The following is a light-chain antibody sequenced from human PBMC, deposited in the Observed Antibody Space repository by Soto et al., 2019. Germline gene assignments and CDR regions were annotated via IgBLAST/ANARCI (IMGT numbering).Light chain of an antibody. V-gene: IGKV3D-15*01. CDR1: RSLGSN. CDR2: SAS. CDR3: LQYDDWPPWT. Sequence: EIVMTQSPATLSVPPGEGATLSCRASRSLGSNLAWYQPKPGQAPRLLIYSASTRATGVPVRFSGNGSETEFTLTISSLQSEDSAIYFCLQYDDWPPWTFGQGTKVEIK. J-gene: IGKJ1*01.